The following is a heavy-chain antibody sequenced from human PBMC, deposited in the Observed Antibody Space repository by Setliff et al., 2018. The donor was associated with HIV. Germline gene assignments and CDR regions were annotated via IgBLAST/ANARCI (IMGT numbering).Heavy chain of an antibody. CDR3: AKDRTVVVITIFDY. CDR1: GFTFSSYA. J-gene: IGHJ4*02. Sequence: GGSLRLSCAASGFTFSSYAMSWVRQAPGKGLEWVSAISGSGGSTYYADSVKGRFTISRDNSKNTLYLQMNSLRAKDTAVYYCAKDRTVVVITIFDYWGQGTLVTVSS. D-gene: IGHD3-22*01. V-gene: IGHV3-23*01. CDR2: ISGSGGST.